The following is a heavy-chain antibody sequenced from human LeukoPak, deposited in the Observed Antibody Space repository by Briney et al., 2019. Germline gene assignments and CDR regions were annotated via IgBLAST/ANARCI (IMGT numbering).Heavy chain of an antibody. D-gene: IGHD2-21*01. CDR1: GGSNRSGDYY. CDR3: ARDPCYCGTCYLPPKT. Sequence: KASETLSLTCTVSGGSNRSGDYYWSWIRQPPGKGLEWIGSIYFSGSTLYNPSLKSRVTISVYTSRNQFSLQLSSVTAADTAVYYCARDPCYCGTCYLPPKTWGQGTLVTVSS. V-gene: IGHV4-30-4*01. J-gene: IGHJ5*02. CDR2: IYFSGST.